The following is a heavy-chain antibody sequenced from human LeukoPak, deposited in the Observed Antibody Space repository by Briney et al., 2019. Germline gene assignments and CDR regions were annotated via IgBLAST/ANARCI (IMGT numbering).Heavy chain of an antibody. Sequence: PSETLSLTCIVSGGSISNTNYYWGWIRQPPGKGLERIGSIRYSGSTYYNPSLKSRVTISVDTSKNQFSLKLSSVTAADTAVYYCTASATPSSISSFDYWGQGTLVTVSS. CDR2: IRYSGST. D-gene: IGHD2-2*01. CDR3: TASATPSSISSFDY. J-gene: IGHJ4*02. V-gene: IGHV4-39*01. CDR1: GGSISNTNYY.